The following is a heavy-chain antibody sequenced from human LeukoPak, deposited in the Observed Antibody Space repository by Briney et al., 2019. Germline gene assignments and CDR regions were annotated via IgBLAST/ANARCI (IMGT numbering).Heavy chain of an antibody. Sequence: GSLRLSCVASGFTFSSSWMTWVRQAPGMGLERVANIKADGTGKYYVDSVRGRFSISRDNAKTSPYLELNSLRAEDTGVYFCARDRGWQQFDYWGQGTLVTVSS. J-gene: IGHJ4*01. D-gene: IGHD5-24*01. CDR2: IKADGTGK. V-gene: IGHV3-7*01. CDR1: GFTFSSSW. CDR3: ARDRGWQQFDY.